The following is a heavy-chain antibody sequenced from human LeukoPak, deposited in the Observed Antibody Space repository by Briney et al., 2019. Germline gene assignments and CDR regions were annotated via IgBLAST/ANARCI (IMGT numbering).Heavy chain of an antibody. CDR2: IYYSGST. V-gene: IGHV4-59*01. Sequence: SETLSLTCTVSGGSISSYYWSWIRQPPGKGLEWIGYIYYSGSTNYNPSLKSRVTISVDTSKNQFSLKLSSVTAADTAVYYCARVDFHCGGDCYPDAFDIWGQGTMGTVSS. J-gene: IGHJ3*02. CDR1: GGSISSYY. CDR3: ARVDFHCGGDCYPDAFDI. D-gene: IGHD2-21*02.